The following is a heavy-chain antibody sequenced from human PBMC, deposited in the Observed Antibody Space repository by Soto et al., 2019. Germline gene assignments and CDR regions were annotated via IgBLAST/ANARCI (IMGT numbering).Heavy chain of an antibody. CDR1: GFTFSTDS. CDR2: ISTSGATS. CDR3: ARFFRSGVDY. J-gene: IGHJ4*02. Sequence: EVQLVESGGGLVQPGGSLRLSCVASGFTFSTDSMKWVRQAPGKGLEWVAHISTSGATSYYPDSVKGRFNINSDNAKTSLYMQMYSVRNKNKSVYSCARFFRSGVDYSCQGTLVTVSS. V-gene: IGHV3-48*02. D-gene: IGHD6-19*01.